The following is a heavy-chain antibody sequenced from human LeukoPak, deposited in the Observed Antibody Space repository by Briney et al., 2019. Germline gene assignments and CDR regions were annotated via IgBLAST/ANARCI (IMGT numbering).Heavy chain of an antibody. D-gene: IGHD3-22*01. J-gene: IGHJ4*02. CDR2: IWNDGTNT. CDR3: ARGVNYYDSSGSDGSFDY. V-gene: IGHV3-30*02. CDR1: GFSFSTYG. Sequence: GGSLRLSCAASGFSFSTYGMHWVRQAPGKGLEWVALIWNDGTNTYYADSVKGRFTISRDNSKNTLYLQMNSLRAEDTAVYYCARGVNYYDSSGSDGSFDYWGQGTLVTVSS.